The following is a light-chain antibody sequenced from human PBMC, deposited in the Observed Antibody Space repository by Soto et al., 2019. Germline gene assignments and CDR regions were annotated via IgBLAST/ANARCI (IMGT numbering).Light chain of an antibody. J-gene: IGKJ1*01. Sequence: DTVMTQSPLSLPVTPGEPASISCRSNQSLLHSNGYNFLDWYLQKPGQSPQLLIYWGSNRASGVPDRFSGSGSGTDFTRKISRLEAEDVGVYYCMQALQSPWTFGQGTKVEIK. CDR3: MQALQSPWT. V-gene: IGKV2-28*01. CDR2: WGS. CDR1: QSLLHSNGYNF.